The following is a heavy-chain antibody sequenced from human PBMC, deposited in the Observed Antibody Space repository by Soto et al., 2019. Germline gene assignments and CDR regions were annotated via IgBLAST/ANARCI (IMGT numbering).Heavy chain of an antibody. CDR1: GASISSGDYY. CDR2: IYYSGGS. J-gene: IGHJ4*02. Sequence: SETLSLTCTVSGASISSGDYYWTWIRQPPGKGLEWIGYIYYSGGSYYTPSLKSRVTISLDTSKNQFSLKLSSVTAADTAVYYCASGVYISTWYIFAYWGQGTLVTVSS. CDR3: ASGVYISTWYIFAY. V-gene: IGHV4-30-4*01. D-gene: IGHD6-13*01.